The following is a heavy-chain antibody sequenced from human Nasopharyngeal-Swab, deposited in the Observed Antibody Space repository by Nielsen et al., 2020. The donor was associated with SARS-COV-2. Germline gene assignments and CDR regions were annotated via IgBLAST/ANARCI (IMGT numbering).Heavy chain of an antibody. CDR3: ARDLLGSGWYLPPN. D-gene: IGHD6-19*01. CDR1: GGSININSYY. J-gene: IGHJ4*02. Sequence: SETLSLTCTVSGGSININSYYWGWIRQPTGKGLEWIGNVYHTGSAYYNPSLKSRVTISVDTSRNQFSLKLTSVTAADPAVYYCARDLLGSGWYLPPNWGQGTLVTVSS. CDR2: VYHTGSA. V-gene: IGHV4-39*07.